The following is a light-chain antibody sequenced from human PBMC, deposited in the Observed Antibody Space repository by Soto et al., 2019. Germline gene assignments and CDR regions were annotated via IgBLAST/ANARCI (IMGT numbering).Light chain of an antibody. Sequence: IQLTQSPSSLSASVGDRVTITCRASQGVSSYLAWYQQKPGKAPELLIYAASTLQSGVPSRFSGSGSGTDFTLTISSLQPEEFATYFCQQLNSYPQTFGQGTRLEIK. CDR1: QGVSSY. CDR2: AAS. CDR3: QQLNSYPQT. J-gene: IGKJ5*01. V-gene: IGKV1-9*01.